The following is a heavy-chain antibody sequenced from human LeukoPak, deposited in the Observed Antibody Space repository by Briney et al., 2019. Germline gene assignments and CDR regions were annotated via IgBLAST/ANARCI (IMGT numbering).Heavy chain of an antibody. J-gene: IGHJ6*03. CDR3: ARDRDFWSGYYYYYYMDV. D-gene: IGHD3-3*01. CDR2: IYYSGST. V-gene: IGHV4-59*01. CDR1: GGSISSYY. Sequence: PSETLSLTCTVSGGSISSYYWSWIRQPPGKGLEGIGYIYYSGSTNYNPSLKSRVTISVDTSKNQFSLKLGSVTAADTAVYYCARDRDFWSGYYYYYYMDVWGKGTTVTVSS.